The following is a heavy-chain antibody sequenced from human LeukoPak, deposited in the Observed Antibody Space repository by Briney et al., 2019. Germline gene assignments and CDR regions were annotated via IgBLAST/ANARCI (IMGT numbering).Heavy chain of an antibody. CDR1: GFTFSSYG. D-gene: IGHD5-12*01. CDR3: ARDSRGSNWFDP. V-gene: IGHV3-66*01. CDR2: IYRDGST. Sequence: GGSLRLSCAASGFTFSSYGMHWVRQAPGKGLEWVSVIYRDGSTYYADSVKARFTISRDKSKNTLYLQMNSLRAEDTAVYYCARDSRGSNWFDPWGQGTLVTVSS. J-gene: IGHJ5*02.